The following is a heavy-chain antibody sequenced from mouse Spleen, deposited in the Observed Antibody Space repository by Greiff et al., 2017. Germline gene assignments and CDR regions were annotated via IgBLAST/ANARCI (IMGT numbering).Heavy chain of an antibody. J-gene: IGHJ3*01. D-gene: IGHD1-1*01. CDR3: TRGITTGGSWFAY. CDR2: IDPETGGT. V-gene: IGHV1-15*01. Sequence: QVQLQQSGAELVRPGASVTLSCKASGYTFTDYEMHWVKQTPVHGLEWIGAIDPETGGTAYNQKFKGKAILTADKSSSTAYMELRSLTSEDSAVYYCTRGITTGGSWFAYWGQGTLVTVSA. CDR1: GYTFTDYE.